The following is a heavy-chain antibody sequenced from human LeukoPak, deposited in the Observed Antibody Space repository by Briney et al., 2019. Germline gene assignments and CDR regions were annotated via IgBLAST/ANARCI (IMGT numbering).Heavy chain of an antibody. Sequence: ASVEVSCKASGYTFTSYGISWVRQAPGQGLEWMGGIIPIFGTANYAQKFQGRVTITADKSTSTAYMELSSLRSEDTAVYYCASCSSTSCYGNYYYYMDVWGKGTTVTVSS. CDR1: GYTFTSYG. CDR3: ASCSSTSCYGNYYYYMDV. V-gene: IGHV1-69*06. J-gene: IGHJ6*03. D-gene: IGHD2-2*01. CDR2: IIPIFGTA.